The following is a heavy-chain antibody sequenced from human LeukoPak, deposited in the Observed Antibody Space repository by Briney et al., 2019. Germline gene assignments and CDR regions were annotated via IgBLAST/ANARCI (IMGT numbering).Heavy chain of an antibody. Sequence: ASVKVSCEASGYTFDSYGISWVRQAPGQGLEWMGWISCYTGNTNHAQKFQDRVTMTMDTSTTTVYMELRSLRSDDTAVYYCVRDTRDYGMDVWGQGTTVTVSS. V-gene: IGHV1-18*01. J-gene: IGHJ6*02. CDR3: VRDTRDYGMDV. CDR2: ISCYTGNT. CDR1: GYTFDSYG. D-gene: IGHD1-26*01.